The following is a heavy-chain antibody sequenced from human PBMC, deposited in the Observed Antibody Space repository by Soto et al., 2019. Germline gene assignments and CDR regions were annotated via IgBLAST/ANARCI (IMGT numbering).Heavy chain of an antibody. CDR1: GFMFDSFP. J-gene: IGHJ4*02. D-gene: IGHD6-19*01. V-gene: IGHV3-48*01. CDR3: AMSADRHGWGLDF. CDR2: ISGNTESV. Sequence: EVKLVESGGGLVQPGGSLRLHCVGSGFMFDSFPLNWVRQAPGKGLEWVADISGNTESVYYADSMRGRFTISRDNARNSLSLQMNSLSAEDTAVYYCAMSADRHGWGLDFWGQGTLVTVSS.